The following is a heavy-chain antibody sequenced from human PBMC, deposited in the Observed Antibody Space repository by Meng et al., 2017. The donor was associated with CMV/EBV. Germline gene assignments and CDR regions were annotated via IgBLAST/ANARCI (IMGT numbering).Heavy chain of an antibody. CDR2: IYSGGST. J-gene: IGHJ4*02. CDR3: SYGGGY. D-gene: IGHD3-10*01. V-gene: IGHV3-53*01. Sequence: GVLKISCAASGFTFSSYAMSWVRQAPGKGLEWVSVIYSGGSTYYADSVKGRFTISRDNSKNTLYLQMNSLRAEDTAVYYCSYGGGYWGQGTLVTVSS. CDR1: GFTFSSYA.